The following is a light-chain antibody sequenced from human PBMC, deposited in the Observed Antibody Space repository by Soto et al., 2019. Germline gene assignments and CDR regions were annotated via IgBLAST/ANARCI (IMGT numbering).Light chain of an antibody. CDR3: QSYDTSLSASYV. CDR2: GNT. Sequence: QSVMPQPPSVSGTPGQRVTISCTGCSSNSGAGFEVHWYQHLPGKAPKLLIYGNTNRPSGVPDRFSGSKSGTSASLAITGLQAEDEADYYCQSYDTSLSASYVFGGGTKVTVL. J-gene: IGLJ1*01. CDR1: SSNSGAGFE. V-gene: IGLV1-40*01.